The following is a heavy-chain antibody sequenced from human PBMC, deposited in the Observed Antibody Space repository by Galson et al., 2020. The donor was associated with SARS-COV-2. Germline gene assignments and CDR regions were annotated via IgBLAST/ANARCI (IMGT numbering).Heavy chain of an antibody. J-gene: IGHJ6*02. Sequence: SQTLSLTCSVPDGTMSSYYWSWIRQTPGKGLEWIGYIPNSGSANYNPSLRSRVTISVDLSKNQFSLKVTSVTAADTAVYYCARDPAPLYGDNYYYGMDVWGRGTTVTVSS. CDR1: DGTMSSYY. CDR3: ARDPAPLYGDNYYYGMDV. V-gene: IGHV4-59*01. D-gene: IGHD4-17*01. CDR2: IPNSGSA.